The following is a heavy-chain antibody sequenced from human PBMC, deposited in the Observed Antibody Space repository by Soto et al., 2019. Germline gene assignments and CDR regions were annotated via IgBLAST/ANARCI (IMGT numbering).Heavy chain of an antibody. J-gene: IGHJ6*01. CDR1: GFTFSSYA. D-gene: IGHD2-8*01. V-gene: IGHV3-30-3*01. Sequence: QVQLVESGGGVVQPGRSLRLSCAASGFTFSSYAMHWVRQAPGKGLEWVAVISYDGSNKYYADSVKGRFTISRDNSKNTLYLQMNSLRAEDTAVYYGARDWRGQYGYYGMDVW. CDR3: ARDWRGQYGYYGMDV. CDR2: ISYDGSNK.